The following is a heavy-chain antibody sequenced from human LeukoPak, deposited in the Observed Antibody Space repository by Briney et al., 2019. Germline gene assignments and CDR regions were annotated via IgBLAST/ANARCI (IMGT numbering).Heavy chain of an antibody. V-gene: IGHV3-23*01. D-gene: IGHD2-15*01. CDR2: ISGSGGST. Sequence: GGSLRLSCAASGFTFTIYGMNWVRQAPGKGLEWVSAISGSGGSTYYADSVKGRFTISRDSSKNTLYLQMNSLRAEDTAVYYCAKYCSGGSCSLDYWGQGTLVTVSS. CDR1: GFTFTIYG. CDR3: AKYCSGGSCSLDY. J-gene: IGHJ4*02.